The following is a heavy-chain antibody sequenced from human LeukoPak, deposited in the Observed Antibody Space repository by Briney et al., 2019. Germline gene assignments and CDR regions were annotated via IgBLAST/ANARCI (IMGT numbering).Heavy chain of an antibody. D-gene: IGHD1-26*01. CDR2: IIPIFGTA. Sequence: ASVKVSCKASGGTFSSYAISWVRQAPGRGLEWMGGIIPIFGTANYAQKFQGRVTITADESTSTAYMELSSLRSEDTAVYYCARVRERAPYYFDYWGQGTLVTVSS. J-gene: IGHJ4*02. CDR1: GGTFSSYA. V-gene: IGHV1-69*13. CDR3: ARVRERAPYYFDY.